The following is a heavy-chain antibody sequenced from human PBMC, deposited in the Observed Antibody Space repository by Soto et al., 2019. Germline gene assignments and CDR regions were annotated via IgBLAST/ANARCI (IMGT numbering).Heavy chain of an antibody. V-gene: IGHV3-33*03. D-gene: IGHD3-22*01. CDR3: ARGGYDTASPYNWFDP. Sequence: GGSLRLSCAASGFTFSYYGMHWVRQAPGKGLEWVAIMWSDGTTKYYADSVKGRFSISRDNSKNTVYLQMDSLRAEDAAVYYCARGGYDTASPYNWFDPWGQGTPVTVSS. CDR1: GFTFSYYG. CDR2: MWSDGTTK. J-gene: IGHJ5*02.